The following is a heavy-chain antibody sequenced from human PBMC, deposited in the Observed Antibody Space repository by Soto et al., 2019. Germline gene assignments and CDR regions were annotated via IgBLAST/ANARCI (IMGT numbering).Heavy chain of an antibody. Sequence: ASETLSLTCTVSGGSINSGGYYWTWIRQHPGRGLESIGYIYYSGDTYYNPSLKSRLSISLDTSKNKFSLKLTSVTAADTAIYYCARFPSRAHYFAMDVWGHGTAVTVSS. J-gene: IGHJ6*02. V-gene: IGHV4-31*03. D-gene: IGHD2-2*01. CDR3: ARFPSRAHYFAMDV. CDR2: IYYSGDT. CDR1: GGSINSGGYY.